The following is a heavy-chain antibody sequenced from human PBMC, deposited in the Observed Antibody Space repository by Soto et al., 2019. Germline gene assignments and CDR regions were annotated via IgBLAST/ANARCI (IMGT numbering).Heavy chain of an antibody. J-gene: IGHJ4*02. CDR3: ARSSGWYGEFDY. V-gene: IGHV4-30-2*01. CDR1: GGSISSGGYS. D-gene: IGHD6-19*01. CDR2: IYHSGST. Sequence: QLQLQESGSRLVKPSQTLSLTCAVSGGSISSGGYSWSWIRQPPGKGLEWIGYIYHSGSTYYNPSPKSRVTISVDRSKNQFSLKLSSVTAADTAVYYCARSSGWYGEFDYWGQGTLVTVSS.